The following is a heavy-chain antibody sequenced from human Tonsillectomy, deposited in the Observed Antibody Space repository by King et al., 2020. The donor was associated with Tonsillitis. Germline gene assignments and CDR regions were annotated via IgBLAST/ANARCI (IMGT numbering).Heavy chain of an antibody. J-gene: IGHJ4*02. Sequence: VQLVQSGGGVVQPGTSLRLSCAASGVTFSSFGIPWVRQAPGKGLEGVALIWFDGSNKYYADSVKGRLTIPREDSNNALYLQMNSLRAEDTAVYYCARDFTAYYYDSSDYYPPGYWGQGTLVTVSS. D-gene: IGHD3-22*01. CDR2: IWFDGSNK. CDR3: ARDFTAYYYDSSDYYPPGY. CDR1: GVTFSSFG. V-gene: IGHV3-33*01.